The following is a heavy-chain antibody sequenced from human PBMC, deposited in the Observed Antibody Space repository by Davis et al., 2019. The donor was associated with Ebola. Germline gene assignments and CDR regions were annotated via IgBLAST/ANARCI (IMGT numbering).Heavy chain of an antibody. CDR1: GFTFSNAW. Sequence: GESLKISCAASGFTFSNAWMSWVRQAPGKGLVWVSRINSDGSSTSYADSVKGRFTISRDNAKNTLYLQMNSLRVEDTAVYYCARVGNYYYYMDVWGKGTTVTVSS. V-gene: IGHV3-74*01. D-gene: IGHD7-27*01. J-gene: IGHJ6*03. CDR2: INSDGSST. CDR3: ARVGNYYYYMDV.